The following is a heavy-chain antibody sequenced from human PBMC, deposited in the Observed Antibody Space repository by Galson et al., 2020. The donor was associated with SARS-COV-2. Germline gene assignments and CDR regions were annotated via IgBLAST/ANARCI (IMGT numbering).Heavy chain of an antibody. CDR2: IYTSGST. V-gene: IGHV4-61*02. J-gene: IGHJ4*02. CDR3: ARDTSSGYYGGFDY. D-gene: IGHD6-19*01. Sequence: SETLSLTCTVSGGSISSGNYYWSWIRQSAGKGLEWIGRIYTSGSTKYNPSLKSRVTISADTSKNQISLRLSSVTAADTAVYYCARDTSSGYYGGFDYWGQGALVTVSS. CDR1: GGSISSGNYY.